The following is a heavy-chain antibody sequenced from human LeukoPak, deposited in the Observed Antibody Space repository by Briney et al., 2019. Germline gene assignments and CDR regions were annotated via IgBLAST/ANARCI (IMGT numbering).Heavy chain of an antibody. CDR1: GFTFSSYW. D-gene: IGHD1-26*01. V-gene: IGHV3-74*01. CDR3: ARGYSGTYRFGY. Sequence: QTGGSLRLSCAASGFTFSSYWVHWVRQAPGKGPVWVSRINTDGSSTTYADSVKGRFTISRDNAKNTLYLEMSSLRAEDTAVYYCARGYSGTYRFGYWGQGTLVTVSS. CDR2: INTDGSST. J-gene: IGHJ4*02.